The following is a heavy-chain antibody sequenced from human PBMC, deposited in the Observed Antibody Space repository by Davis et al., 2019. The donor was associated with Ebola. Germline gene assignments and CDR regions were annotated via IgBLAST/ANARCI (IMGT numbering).Heavy chain of an antibody. CDR2: IYHSGST. CDR3: ARGYVY. V-gene: IGHV4-38-2*02. Sequence: MPSETLSLTCSVSGYSINRGFTWGWIRQPPGKGLEWIGSIYHSGSTNYSPSLKSRVTISADTSKNQFSLRLKSVTAADTAMYYCARGYVYWGQGILVTVSS. J-gene: IGHJ4*02. CDR1: GYSINRGFT. D-gene: IGHD3-16*01.